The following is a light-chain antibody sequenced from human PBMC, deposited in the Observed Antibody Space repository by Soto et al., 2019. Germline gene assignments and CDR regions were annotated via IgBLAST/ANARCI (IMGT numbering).Light chain of an antibody. CDR3: QQYYSYPFLT. Sequence: AIRMTQSPSSFSASTGDRVTITCRASQGISSYLAWYQQKPGKAPKLLIYAASTLQSGVPSRFSGSVSGTDFTLTISCLQSEDFATYYCQQYYSYPFLTFGGGTKVEIK. CDR1: QGISSY. J-gene: IGKJ4*01. V-gene: IGKV1-8*01. CDR2: AAS.